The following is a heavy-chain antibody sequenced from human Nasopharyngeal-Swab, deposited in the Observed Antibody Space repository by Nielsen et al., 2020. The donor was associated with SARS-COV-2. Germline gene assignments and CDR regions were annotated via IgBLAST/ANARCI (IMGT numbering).Heavy chain of an antibody. Sequence: ASVKFSCKASGYTFTSYYMHWVRQAPGQGLEWMGIINPSGGSTSYAQKFQGRVTMTRDTSTSTVYMELSSLRSEDTAVYYCARDSSHRYDYVWGSQLLDAFDIWGQGTMVTVSS. V-gene: IGHV1-46*01. J-gene: IGHJ3*02. CDR2: INPSGGST. CDR3: ARDSSHRYDYVWGSQLLDAFDI. D-gene: IGHD3-16*01. CDR1: GYTFTSYY.